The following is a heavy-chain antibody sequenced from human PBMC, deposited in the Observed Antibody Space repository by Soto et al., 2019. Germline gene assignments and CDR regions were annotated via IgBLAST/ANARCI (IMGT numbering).Heavy chain of an antibody. CDR3: ARDKDYYDSSGRPYYYYGMDV. V-gene: IGHV1-18*04. CDR1: GYTFTSYG. D-gene: IGHD3-22*01. J-gene: IGHJ6*02. Sequence: ASVKVYCKASGYTFTSYGISWVRQAPGQGLEWMGWISAYNGNTNYAQKLQGRVTMTTDTSTSTAYMELRSLRSDDTAVYYCARDKDYYDSSGRPYYYYGMDVWGQGTTVTVSS. CDR2: ISAYNGNT.